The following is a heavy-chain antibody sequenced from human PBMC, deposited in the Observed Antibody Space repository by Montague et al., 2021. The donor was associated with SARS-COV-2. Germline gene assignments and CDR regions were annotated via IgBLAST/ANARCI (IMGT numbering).Heavy chain of an antibody. J-gene: IGHJ4*02. CDR3: ARGCVTRAGFDY. CDR2: NYLRGNA. Sequence: SETLSLTCSVSGYFIGTGYYWGWIRQSPGKGLEWIGSNYLRGNAYYNPSLTSRVTISLDTSNNQFSLRLTSVTTSDTAVYYCARGCVTRAGFDYWGQGILVTVSS. D-gene: IGHD2-21*02. CDR1: GYFIGTGYY. V-gene: IGHV4-38-2*02.